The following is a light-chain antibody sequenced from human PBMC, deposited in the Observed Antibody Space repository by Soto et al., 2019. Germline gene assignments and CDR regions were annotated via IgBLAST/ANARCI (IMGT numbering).Light chain of an antibody. CDR1: HDITNY. CDR3: QKCGDTPPFN. V-gene: IGKV1-27*01. Sequence: DIQMTQSPSSLSASVGDRVTITCRASHDITNYLAWYQQKPGKVPKLLLYAASTLQSGVPSRFSGSGSGTDLTLTISSRQPEDAATSSCQKCGDTPPFNFGPGTTVDIQ. CDR2: AAS. J-gene: IGKJ3*01.